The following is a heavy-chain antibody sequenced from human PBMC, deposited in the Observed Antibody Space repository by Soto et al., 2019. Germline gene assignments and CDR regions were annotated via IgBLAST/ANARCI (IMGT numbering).Heavy chain of an antibody. J-gene: IGHJ4*02. CDR3: ARNRGREYTSSNFYD. CDR2: IRGCGNSA. CDR1: GFTFIGDA. Sequence: EVQLWESGGDLVQPGRSLRLSCAASGFTFIGDAMSWVRQAPGKGLAWVSGIRGCGNSAYYADSVKGRFTISRDNSKNTVYMEMSSLRGEDTAVYYCARNRGREYTSSNFYDWGQGTLVTVSS. D-gene: IGHD6-6*01. V-gene: IGHV3-23*01.